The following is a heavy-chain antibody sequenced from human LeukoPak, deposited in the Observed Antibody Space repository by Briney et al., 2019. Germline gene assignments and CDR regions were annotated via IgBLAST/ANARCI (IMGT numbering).Heavy chain of an antibody. CDR1: GGSFSGYY. J-gene: IGHJ4*02. V-gene: IGHV4-34*01. CDR3: ARDGSIVVVVAAIPRRSGFDY. Sequence: SETLSLTCAVYGGSFSGYYWSWIRQPPGKGLEWIGEINHSGSTNYNPSLKSRVTISVDTSKNQFSLKLSSVTAAVTAVYYCARDGSIVVVVAAIPRRSGFDYWGQGTLVTVSS. CDR2: INHSGST. D-gene: IGHD2-15*01.